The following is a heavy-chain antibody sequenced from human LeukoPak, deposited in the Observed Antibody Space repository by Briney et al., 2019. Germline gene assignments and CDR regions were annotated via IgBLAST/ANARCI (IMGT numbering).Heavy chain of an antibody. CDR3: ARSSRRSDWFDP. Sequence: PSETLSLTCAVYGGSFSGYYWSWIRQPPGKGLEWIGEINYSGSMNYNPSLKSRVTISVDTSKNQFSLKLSSVTAADTAVYYCARSSRRSDWFDPWGQGTLVTVSS. J-gene: IGHJ5*02. CDR1: GGSFSGYY. V-gene: IGHV4-34*01. CDR2: INYSGSM.